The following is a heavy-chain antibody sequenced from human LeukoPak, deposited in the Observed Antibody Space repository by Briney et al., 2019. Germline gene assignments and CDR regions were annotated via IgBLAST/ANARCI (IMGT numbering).Heavy chain of an antibody. CDR1: GGTFSSYA. CDR3: ASHDDYSNYVELDP. Sequence: ASVKVSCKASGGTFSSYAISWVRQAPGQGLEWMGRIIPILGIANYAQKFQGRVTITADKSTSTAYMELSSLRSEDTAVYYCASHDDYSNYVELDPWGQGTLVTVSS. CDR2: IIPILGIA. J-gene: IGHJ5*02. V-gene: IGHV1-69*04. D-gene: IGHD4-11*01.